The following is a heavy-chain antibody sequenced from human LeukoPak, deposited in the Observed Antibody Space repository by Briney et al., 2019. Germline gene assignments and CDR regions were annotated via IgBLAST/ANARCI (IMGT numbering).Heavy chain of an antibody. Sequence: SETLSLTCTVSGGSISSYYWSWIRQPPGKGLEWIGYIYYSGSTNYNPSLKSRVTISVDTSKNQFSLKLGSVTAADTAVYYCARDRRDGYNYVNYYYGMDVWGQGTTVTVSS. CDR1: GGSISSYY. J-gene: IGHJ6*02. CDR2: IYYSGST. V-gene: IGHV4-59*01. D-gene: IGHD5-24*01. CDR3: ARDRRDGYNYVNYYYGMDV.